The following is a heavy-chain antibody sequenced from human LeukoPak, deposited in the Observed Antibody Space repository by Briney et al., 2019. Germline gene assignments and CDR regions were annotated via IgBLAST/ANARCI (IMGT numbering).Heavy chain of an antibody. CDR3: ARGSYDILTGYRKFFDY. V-gene: IGHV1-2*02. D-gene: IGHD3-9*01. CDR1: GYTFTGYY. Sequence: ASVKVSCKASGYTFTGYYMHWVRQAPGQGLEWMGWINPNSGGTNYAQKFQGRVTITADKSTSTAYMELSSLRSEDTAVYYCARGSYDILTGYRKFFDYWGQGTLVTVSS. CDR2: INPNSGGT. J-gene: IGHJ4*02.